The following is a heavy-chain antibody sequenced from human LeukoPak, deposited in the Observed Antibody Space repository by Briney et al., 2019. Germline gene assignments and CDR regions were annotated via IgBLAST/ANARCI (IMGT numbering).Heavy chain of an antibody. J-gene: IGHJ4*02. CDR2: ISGSGGGT. CDR3: AREDVEVPAATHFDY. Sequence: QTGGSLRLSCAASGFAFSSYAITWVRQAPGKGLEWVSVISGSGGGTHYADSVKGRFTISRDNSKNTLHLQMNSLRTDDTAKYYCAREDVEVPAATHFDYWGLGTLVTVSS. CDR1: GFAFSSYA. D-gene: IGHD2-2*01. V-gene: IGHV3-23*01.